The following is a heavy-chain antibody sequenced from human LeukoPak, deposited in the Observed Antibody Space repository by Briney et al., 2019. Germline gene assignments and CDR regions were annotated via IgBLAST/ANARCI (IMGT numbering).Heavy chain of an antibody. CDR1: GGTFNNFA. Sequence: SVKVSCKASGGTFNNFAISWVRQAPGQGLEWVGGIIPMSGTANYAQKFQGRVTITADESTSTAYMELSSLRSEDTAIYYCASPVEFYDPWSGYPPFDYWGKETRVPVSS. D-gene: IGHD3-3*01. V-gene: IGHV1-69*13. CDR2: IIPMSGTA. J-gene: IGHJ4*02. CDR3: ASPVEFYDPWSGYPPFDY.